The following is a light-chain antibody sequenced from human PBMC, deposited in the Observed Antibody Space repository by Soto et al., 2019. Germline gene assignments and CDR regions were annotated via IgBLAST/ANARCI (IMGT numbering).Light chain of an antibody. J-gene: IGKJ1*01. V-gene: IGKV3-20*01. CDR3: HQYGRSPWT. CDR1: QSVSSN. Sequence: EIVMTQSPATLSVPPGERATLSCRASQSVSSNLAWYRQKPGQAPRLLFFGASNRATGIPDRFSGSGSGTDFTLTISRLEPEDFAVYYCHQYGRSPWTLGQGTKVDIK. CDR2: GAS.